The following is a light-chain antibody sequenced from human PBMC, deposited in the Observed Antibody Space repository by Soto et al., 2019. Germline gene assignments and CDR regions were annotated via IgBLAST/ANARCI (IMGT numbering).Light chain of an antibody. CDR2: DAS. CDR1: QSVSSY. J-gene: IGKJ3*01. CDR3: QQRSNWPPFT. V-gene: IGKV3-11*01. Sequence: EIVLTQSPATLSLSPGERATLSCRASQSVSSYLAWYQQKPGQAPRLLIYDASNRATGIPARFSGSGSETDFTLTISSLEPEYFAVYYCQQRSNWPPFTFGPGTKVDIK.